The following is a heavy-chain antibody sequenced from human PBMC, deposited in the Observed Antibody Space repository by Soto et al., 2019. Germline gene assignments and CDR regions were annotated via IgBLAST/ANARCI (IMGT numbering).Heavy chain of an antibody. V-gene: IGHV1-18*01. J-gene: IGHJ4*02. CDR1: GYTFTSYG. CDR3: ARPIVVVTAADY. CDR2: ISAYNGNT. D-gene: IGHD2-21*02. Sequence: GASVKVSCKASGYTFTSYGISWVRQAPGQGLEWMGWISAYNGNTNYAQKLQGRVTITRDTSASTAYMELSSLRSEDTAVYYCARPIVVVTAADYWGQGTLVTVSS.